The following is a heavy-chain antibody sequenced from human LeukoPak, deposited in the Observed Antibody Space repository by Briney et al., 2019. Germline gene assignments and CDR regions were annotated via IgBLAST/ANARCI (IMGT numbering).Heavy chain of an antibody. CDR1: GFTFSSYA. CDR3: ARGSDIAAAVKIYGSEF. J-gene: IGHJ4*02. CDR2: INGDGSST. D-gene: IGHD6-13*01. Sequence: GGSLRLSCAASGFTFSSYAMSWVRQVPGKGLLWVSRINGDGSSTTYADPVKGRFTISRDNAKNTLYLQMNSLRVEDTAVYYCARGSDIAAAVKIYGSEFWGQGTLVTVSS. V-gene: IGHV3-74*01.